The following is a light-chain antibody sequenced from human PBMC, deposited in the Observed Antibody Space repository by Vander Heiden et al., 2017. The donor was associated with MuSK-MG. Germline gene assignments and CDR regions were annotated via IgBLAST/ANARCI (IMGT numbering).Light chain of an antibody. CDR3: QQYENLPFT. Sequence: DIQMTQSPSSLSASVGDRVTITCQASQAISNYLNWYQQKPGKAPKLLIYDASNLETGVPSRFSGSGSGTDFTFTISSLQPEDIATYYCQQYENLPFTFGGGTKVXIK. V-gene: IGKV1-33*01. CDR2: DAS. J-gene: IGKJ4*01. CDR1: QAISNY.